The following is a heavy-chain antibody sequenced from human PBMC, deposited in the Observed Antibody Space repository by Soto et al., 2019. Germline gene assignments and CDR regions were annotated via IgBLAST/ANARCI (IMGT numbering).Heavy chain of an antibody. J-gene: IGHJ4*02. CDR1: GGSISSGGYS. CDR2: IYHSGST. CDR3: ARAARSVGGYDPHFDY. D-gene: IGHD5-12*01. Sequence: QLQLQESGSGLVKPSQTLSLTCAVSGGSISSGGYSWSWIRQPPGKGLEWIGYIYHSGSTYYNPSLKSRVTISVDRYKNQCSLKLSSVTAADTAVYYCARAARSVGGYDPHFDYWGQGTLVTVSS. V-gene: IGHV4-30-2*01.